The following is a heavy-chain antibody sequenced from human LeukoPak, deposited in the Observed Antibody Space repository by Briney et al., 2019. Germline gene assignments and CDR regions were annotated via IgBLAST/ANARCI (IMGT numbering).Heavy chain of an antibody. J-gene: IGHJ4*02. CDR1: GFTFSSYA. D-gene: IGHD6-13*01. CDR3: ARDSIQQQLVLEDRGYPYYFEH. V-gene: IGHV3-21*01. Sequence: GGSLRLSCGASGFTFSSYAMSWVRQAPGKGLEWVSSISSSGNYIYYADSVKGRFTISRDNAKNSLYLQMNSLRAEDTAVYYCARDSIQQQLVLEDRGYPYYFEHWGQGTLVTVSS. CDR2: ISSSGNYI.